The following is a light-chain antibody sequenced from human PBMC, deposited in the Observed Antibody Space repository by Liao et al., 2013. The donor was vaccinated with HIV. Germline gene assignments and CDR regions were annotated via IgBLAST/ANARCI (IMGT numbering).Light chain of an antibody. V-gene: IGLV3-25*02. J-gene: IGLJ2*01. CDR2: KDS. CDR3: QAWDSSTVV. Sequence: SYELTQPPSVSVSPGQTARITCFGDALPKQYAYWYHQKPGQAPVLVIYKDSERPSGIPERFSGSNSGNTATLTISGTQAMDEADYYCQAWDSSTVVFGGGTKLTVL. CDR1: ALPKQY.